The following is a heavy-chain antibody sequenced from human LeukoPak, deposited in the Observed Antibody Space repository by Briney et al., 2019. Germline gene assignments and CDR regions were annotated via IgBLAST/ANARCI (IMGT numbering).Heavy chain of an antibody. CDR2: IGIDSGNT. Sequence: GGSLRLSCGASGFTFSDYSMSWVRQAPGMGLEWISYIGIDSGNTNYADSVKGRFTISGDKAKNSLYLQMNSLRVEDTAVYYCARDYKYAFDNWGQGTLVTVSS. CDR3: ARDYKYAFDN. D-gene: IGHD5-24*01. J-gene: IGHJ4*02. V-gene: IGHV3-11*06. CDR1: GFTFSDYS.